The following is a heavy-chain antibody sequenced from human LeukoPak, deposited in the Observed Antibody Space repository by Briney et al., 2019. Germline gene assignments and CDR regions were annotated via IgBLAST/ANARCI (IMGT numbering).Heavy chain of an antibody. CDR3: ERGLDAFDI. Sequence: SETLSLTCAVYGGSFSGYYWSWIRQPPGKGLEWIGEINHSGSTNYNPSLKSRVTISVDTSKNQFSLKLSSVTAADTAVYYCERGLDAFDIWGQGTMVTVSS. CDR1: GGSFSGYY. CDR2: INHSGST. J-gene: IGHJ3*02. V-gene: IGHV4-34*01.